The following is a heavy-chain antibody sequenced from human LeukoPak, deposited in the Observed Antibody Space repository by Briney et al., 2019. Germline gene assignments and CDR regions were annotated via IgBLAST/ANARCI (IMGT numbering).Heavy chain of an antibody. CDR1: GGSISSGGYY. CDR2: IYTSGST. Sequence: PSQTLSLTCTVSGGSISSGGYYWSWIRQPAGKGLEWIGRIYTSGSTNYNPSLKSRVTMSVDTSKNQFSLKLSSVTAADTAVYYCAREPGIAVAGLFDYWGQGTLVTVSS. D-gene: IGHD6-19*01. V-gene: IGHV4-61*02. CDR3: AREPGIAVAGLFDY. J-gene: IGHJ4*02.